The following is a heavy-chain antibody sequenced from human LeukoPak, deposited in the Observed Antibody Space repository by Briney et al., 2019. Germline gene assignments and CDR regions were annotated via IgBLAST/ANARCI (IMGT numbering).Heavy chain of an antibody. CDR1: GFTFSTYW. Sequence: GGSLRLSCAAFGFTFSTYWMHWVRQAPGKGLVWVARIRPEGTTTAYADSVKGRFTISRDNAKNTLFLAMNRLSAEDTAVYYCARDLEWILFDYWGEGTLVTVSS. CDR2: IRPEGTTT. V-gene: IGHV3-74*03. D-gene: IGHD2-2*03. J-gene: IGHJ4*02. CDR3: ARDLEWILFDY.